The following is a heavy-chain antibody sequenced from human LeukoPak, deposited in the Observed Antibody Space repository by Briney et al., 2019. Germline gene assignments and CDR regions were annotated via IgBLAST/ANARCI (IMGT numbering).Heavy chain of an antibody. V-gene: IGHV3-23*01. CDR2: ISGSGGST. J-gene: IGHJ4*02. D-gene: IGHD6-19*01. CDR1: GFTFSSYW. CDR3: ARDRIAVAGRGFGSDY. Sequence: GGSLRLSCAASGFTFSSYWMSWVRQAPGKGLEWVSAISGSGGSTYYADSVKGRFTISRDNSKNTLYLQMNSLRAEDTAVYYCARDRIAVAGRGFGSDYWGQGTLVTVSS.